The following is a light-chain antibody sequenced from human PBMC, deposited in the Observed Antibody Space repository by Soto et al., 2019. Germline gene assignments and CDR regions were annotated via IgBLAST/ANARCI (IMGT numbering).Light chain of an antibody. CDR1: QSISSY. CDR2: DAS. Sequence: DIQMTQSPSSLSASVGDRFTITCRASQSISSYLNWYQQKPGKAPKLLIYDASSLEVGVPSRFSGSGSRTEFTLTISSLQPDDYGTYYCQQYYDFRTFGQGTKVDIK. J-gene: IGKJ1*01. V-gene: IGKV1-39*01. CDR3: QQYYDFRT.